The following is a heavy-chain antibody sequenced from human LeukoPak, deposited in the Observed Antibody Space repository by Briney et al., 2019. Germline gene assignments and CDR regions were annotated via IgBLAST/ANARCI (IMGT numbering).Heavy chain of an antibody. CDR1: GYTFISYD. D-gene: IGHD3-22*01. V-gene: IGHV1-8*03. J-gene: IGHJ4*02. CDR2: MNPNSGNT. CDR3: ARGGGYYDNSARYYRMGIDY. Sequence: AASVKVSCKASGYTFISYDINWVRQATGQGFEWMGWMNPNSGNTGYAQEFQGRVTFTRNTAMNTAYMELSSLRSEDTAVYYCARGGGYYDNSARYYRMGIDYWGRGTLVTVSS.